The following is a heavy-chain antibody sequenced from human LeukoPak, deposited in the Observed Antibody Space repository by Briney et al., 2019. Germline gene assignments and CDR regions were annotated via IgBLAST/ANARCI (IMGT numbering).Heavy chain of an antibody. CDR1: GDSVSSNSAA. CDR2: TYYRSKWYN. Sequence: SQTLSLTCAISGDSVSSNSAAWNWIRQSPSRGLEWLGRTYYRSKWYNDYAVSLKSRITINPDTSKNQFSLQLNSVTPEDTAVYYCVSSSSWYLWFDPWGQGTLVTVSS. J-gene: IGHJ5*02. CDR3: VSSSSWYLWFDP. D-gene: IGHD6-13*01. V-gene: IGHV6-1*01.